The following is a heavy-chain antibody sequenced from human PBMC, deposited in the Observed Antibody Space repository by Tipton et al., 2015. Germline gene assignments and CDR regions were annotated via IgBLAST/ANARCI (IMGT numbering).Heavy chain of an antibody. CDR3: AKVSTFLNWFDP. CDR1: GGSIYTDGYY. D-gene: IGHD5/OR15-5a*01. Sequence: TLSLTCTVSGGSIYTDGYYWSWIRQHPGKGLEWIGCVYYSGSTYYNPSLESRVTILLDTSKNQFSLKLSSVTAADTAVYYCAKVSTFLNWFDPWGQGTLVTVSS. CDR2: VYYSGST. J-gene: IGHJ5*02. V-gene: IGHV4-31*03.